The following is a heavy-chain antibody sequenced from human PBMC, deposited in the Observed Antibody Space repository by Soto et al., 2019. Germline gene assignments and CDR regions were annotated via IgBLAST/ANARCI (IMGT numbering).Heavy chain of an antibody. CDR3: ARDGVGATTFFGYFDY. V-gene: IGHV3-33*01. Sequence: QVQLVESGGGVVQPGRSLRLSCAASGFTFSGYGMHWVRQAPGKGLEWVAITRHGGSNTYYADSVRGRFTISRDNSKKTLYLQMDSLRAEDTAVYYCARDGVGATTFFGYFDYWGQGTLVTVSS. J-gene: IGHJ4*02. CDR2: TRHGGSNT. D-gene: IGHD1-26*01. CDR1: GFTFSGYG.